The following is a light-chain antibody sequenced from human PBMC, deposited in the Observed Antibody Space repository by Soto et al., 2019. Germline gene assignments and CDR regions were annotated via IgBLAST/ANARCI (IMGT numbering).Light chain of an antibody. J-gene: IGKJ5*01. CDR1: QGISSY. CDR2: ASS. CDR3: QQLNTFPIT. V-gene: IGKV1-9*01. Sequence: DIQLTQSPSFLSASVGDRVTITCRASQGISSYLAWYQQTPGKAPKLLIYASSTLQSGVPSRFSGSGSGTEFILTVSNLQPEDFATYFCQQLNTFPITFGPGTRL.